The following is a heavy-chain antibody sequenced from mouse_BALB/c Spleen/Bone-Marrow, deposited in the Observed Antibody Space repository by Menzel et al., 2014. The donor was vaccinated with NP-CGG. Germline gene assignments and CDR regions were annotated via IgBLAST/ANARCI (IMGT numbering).Heavy chain of an antibody. CDR3: TITTTASYAMDY. D-gene: IGHD1-1*01. J-gene: IGHJ4*01. V-gene: IGHV1S22*01. Sequence: LQQSGSELVRPGAPVKLSCKASGYTFTSYWMHWVKQRPGQGLEWIGNIYPGSGRTNYDEKFKSKATLTVDTSSSTAYMQLSSLTSEDSAVYFCTITTTASYAMDYWGQGTSVTVSS. CDR1: GYTFTSYW. CDR2: IYPGSGRT.